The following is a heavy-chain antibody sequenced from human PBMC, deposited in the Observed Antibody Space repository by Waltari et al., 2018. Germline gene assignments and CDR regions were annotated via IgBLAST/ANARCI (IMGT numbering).Heavy chain of an antibody. CDR2: SGGGSPI. CDR1: GFTFSTYG. D-gene: IGHD3-9*01. Sequence: EVQLVESGGGLVQPGGSLRISCAASGFTFSTYGMNWVRQAPGKGLGWVSGGGSPIYYADSVKGRFTISRDNAKNSLYLQMNSLRVEDTAVYYCVPMGASRLTLTGWGQGTLVTVSS. V-gene: IGHV3-48*04. CDR3: VPMGASRLTLTG. J-gene: IGHJ4*02.